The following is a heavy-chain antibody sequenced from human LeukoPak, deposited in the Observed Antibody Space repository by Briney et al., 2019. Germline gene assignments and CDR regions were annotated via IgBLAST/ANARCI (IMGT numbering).Heavy chain of an antibody. CDR1: GGTFSSYA. CDR3: ARASRGNSDFDY. D-gene: IGHD4-23*01. J-gene: IGHJ4*02. V-gene: IGHV1-69*01. CDR2: IIPIFGTA. Sequence: SVKVSCKAFGGTFSSYAISWVRQAPGQGLEWMGGIIPIFGTANYAQKFQGRVTITADESTSTAYMELSSLRSEDTAVYYCARASRGNSDFDYWGQGTLVTVSS.